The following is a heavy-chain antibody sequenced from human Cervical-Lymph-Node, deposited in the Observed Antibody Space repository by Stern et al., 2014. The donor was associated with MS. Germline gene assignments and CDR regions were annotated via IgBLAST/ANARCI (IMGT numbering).Heavy chain of an antibody. CDR3: AREEWFGELLFHYYYGMDV. D-gene: IGHD3-10*01. V-gene: IGHV6-1*01. J-gene: IGHJ6*02. CDR1: GDSVSSNSAA. Sequence: QVQLVESGPGLVKPSQTLSLTCAISGDSVSSNSAAWNWIRQSPSRGLEWLGRTYYRSKWYNDYAVSVKSRITINPDTSKNQFSLQLNSVTPEDTAVYSCAREEWFGELLFHYYYGMDVWGQGTTVTVSS. CDR2: TYYRSKWYN.